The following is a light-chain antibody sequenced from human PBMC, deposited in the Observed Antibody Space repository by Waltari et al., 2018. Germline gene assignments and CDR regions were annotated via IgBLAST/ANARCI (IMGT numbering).Light chain of an antibody. Sequence: EIVMTQSPATLSVSPGERATLSCRPSESVRSNVAWYQQKPGQAPRLLIYGASTRATGVPAKFRGSGSGTDFTLTISSLQSEDFAVYYCQQYYHWVAFGGGTWVQIK. CDR2: GAS. J-gene: IGKJ4*01. CDR3: QQYYHWVA. CDR1: ESVRSN. V-gene: IGKV3-15*01.